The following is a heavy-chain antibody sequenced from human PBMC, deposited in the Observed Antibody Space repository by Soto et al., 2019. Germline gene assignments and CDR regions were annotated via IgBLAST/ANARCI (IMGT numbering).Heavy chain of an antibody. V-gene: IGHV4-61*01. J-gene: IGHJ5*02. D-gene: IGHD3-3*01. Sequence: SETLSLTCTVSGGSVSSGSDYWSWIRQPPGKGLEWIGYMYYSGSTNYDPSLKSRVTISVDTSKNQFSLKLNSVTAADTAMYYCARGKGSYDFWSGYSAWGQGTLVTVSS. CDR2: MYYSGST. CDR1: GGSVSSGSDY. CDR3: ARGKGSYDFWSGYSA.